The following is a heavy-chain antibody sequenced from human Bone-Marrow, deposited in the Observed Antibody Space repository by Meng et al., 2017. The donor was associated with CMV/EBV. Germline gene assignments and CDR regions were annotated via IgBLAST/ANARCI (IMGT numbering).Heavy chain of an antibody. CDR2: ISSSSSAI. CDR3: ARTYTSSSAISYYYYGMDV. J-gene: IGHJ6*02. Sequence: GGSLRLSCAASGFTFSSYAMSWVRQAPGKGLEWVSYISSSSSAIYYADSVKGRFTISRDNAKSSLFLQMNSLRAEDTAVYYCARTYTSSSAISYYYYGMDVWGQGTTVTVSS. CDR1: GFTFSSYA. D-gene: IGHD6-6*01. V-gene: IGHV3-48*04.